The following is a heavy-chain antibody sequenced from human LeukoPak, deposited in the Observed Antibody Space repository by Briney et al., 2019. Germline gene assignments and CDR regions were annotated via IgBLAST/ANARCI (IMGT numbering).Heavy chain of an antibody. D-gene: IGHD7-27*01. Sequence: SETLSLTCTVSGDSIGSSGFYWGWIRQPPGKGLEWIGSIYYSGNTYYNPSLKSRVTIFVDTSKNQFSLKLSSVTAADTAVYYCARDPGYWGQGTLVTVSS. CDR1: GDSIGSSGFY. V-gene: IGHV4-39*02. J-gene: IGHJ4*02. CDR3: ARDPGY. CDR2: IYYSGNT.